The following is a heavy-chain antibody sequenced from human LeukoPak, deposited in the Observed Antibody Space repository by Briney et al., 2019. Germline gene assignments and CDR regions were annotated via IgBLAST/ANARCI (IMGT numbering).Heavy chain of an antibody. CDR2: SYNSGNT. J-gene: IGHJ4*02. Sequence: SETLSLTCTVSGGSISNYYWSWIRQPPGKGLEWIGYSYNSGNTNYNPSLKSRVTISVDTSKNQFSLKLSSVTAADTAVYYCARQSLYSGSLDYWGQGTLVTVSS. D-gene: IGHD1-26*01. CDR3: ARQSLYSGSLDY. V-gene: IGHV4-59*08. CDR1: GGSISNYY.